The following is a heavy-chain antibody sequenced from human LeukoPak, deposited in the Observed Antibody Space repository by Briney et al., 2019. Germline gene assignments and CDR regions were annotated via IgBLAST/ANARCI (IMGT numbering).Heavy chain of an antibody. V-gene: IGHV3-7*01. J-gene: IGHJ4*02. CDR2: INQDGSVK. Sequence: GGSLRLSCAASGFTFSHYWMTWVRQAPGKGLEWVANINQDGSVKYYVDSVKGRFTISRDNAKNSMYLQMNSLRDEDTGVYYCASDPLRPSYWGQGTLVTVSS. CDR1: GFTFSHYW. CDR3: ASDPLRPSY.